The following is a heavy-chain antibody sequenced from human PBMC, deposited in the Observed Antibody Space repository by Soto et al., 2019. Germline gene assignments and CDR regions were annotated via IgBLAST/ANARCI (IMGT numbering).Heavy chain of an antibody. V-gene: IGHV3-21*01. CDR1: GFSFDSYT. CDR3: ARGAVAVVAHGDYGMDV. J-gene: IGHJ6*02. CDR2: IIGISSYI. Sequence: GGSLRLSSAASGFSFDSYTMNCVRHSPRKGLEWVSSIIGISSYIYYSDSLEGRFTISRDNAKNSLYLQMNSLRAEDTAVDYCARGAVAVVAHGDYGMDVWGQGTMVTVSS. D-gene: IGHD6-19*01.